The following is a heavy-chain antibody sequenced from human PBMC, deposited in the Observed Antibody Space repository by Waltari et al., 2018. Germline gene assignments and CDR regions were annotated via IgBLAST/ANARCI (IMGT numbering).Heavy chain of an antibody. D-gene: IGHD2-15*01. J-gene: IGHJ4*02. CDR1: GFTLSNYW. Sequence: EAQLVESGGGLVQPGGSLRLSCAVSGFTLSNYWMGWVRQAPGKGLEWVAGIKEDGGRKDYVDSVKGRFTISRDNAKSTLYLQMNSLRAEDTAVFYCVRNRGWQQFDFWGQGTLVTVSS. CDR2: IKEDGGRK. V-gene: IGHV3-7*01. CDR3: VRNRGWQQFDF.